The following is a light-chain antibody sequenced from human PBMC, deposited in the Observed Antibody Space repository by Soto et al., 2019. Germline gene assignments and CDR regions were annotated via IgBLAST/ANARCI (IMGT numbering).Light chain of an antibody. CDR2: DAS. CDR1: QNINKW. Sequence: DIQMTQSPSTLSASIGDRFTITCRASQNINKWIAWYQQKPGKAPKFLIYDASTLESGVPSRFSGSGFGTEFSLTISSLQPDDFGSYYCQHMRTFGQVTKVAIK. CDR3: QHMRT. V-gene: IGKV1-5*01. J-gene: IGKJ1*01.